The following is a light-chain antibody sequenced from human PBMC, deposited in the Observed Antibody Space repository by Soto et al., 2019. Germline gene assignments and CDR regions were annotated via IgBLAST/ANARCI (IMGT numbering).Light chain of an antibody. Sequence: EIVMTQSTATLSVSPGERATLSCRASQSVSRNLAWYQQKPGQAPWLLIYGASTRATGIPARSSGSGSDPEFTLTISSLQSEDFAVYYCQQYNNWPPWTFGQGTKVDIK. CDR3: QQYNNWPPWT. CDR1: QSVSRN. J-gene: IGKJ1*01. V-gene: IGKV3-15*01. CDR2: GAS.